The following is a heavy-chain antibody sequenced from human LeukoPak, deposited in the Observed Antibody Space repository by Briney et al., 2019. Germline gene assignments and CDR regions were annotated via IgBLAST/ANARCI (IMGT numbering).Heavy chain of an antibody. CDR3: ANSIDFDYGDYYFDY. V-gene: IGHV4-38-2*02. CDR2: IFHSGNT. CDR1: GYSISRGYY. Sequence: PSDTLSLTCSVSGYSISRGYYWGWIRQPPGKGLEGIGSIFHSGNTLYKPSLKSRVPISVETSQNQFSPELSSVTAADPAVDYCANSIDFDYGDYYFDYWGQGALVTISS. D-gene: IGHD4-17*01. J-gene: IGHJ4*02.